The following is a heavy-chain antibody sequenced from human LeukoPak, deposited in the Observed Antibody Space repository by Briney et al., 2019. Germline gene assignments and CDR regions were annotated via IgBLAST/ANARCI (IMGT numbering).Heavy chain of an antibody. CDR1: GYTFTSYG. Sequence: ASVKVSCKASGYTFTSYGISWVRQAPGQGLEWMGWISAYNGNTNYAQKLQGRVTMTTDTSTSTAYMELRSLRSDDTAVYYCARDPRKIAAAGMSHDYWGQGTLVTVSS. J-gene: IGHJ4*02. CDR2: ISAYNGNT. CDR3: ARDPRKIAAAGMSHDY. V-gene: IGHV1-18*01. D-gene: IGHD6-13*01.